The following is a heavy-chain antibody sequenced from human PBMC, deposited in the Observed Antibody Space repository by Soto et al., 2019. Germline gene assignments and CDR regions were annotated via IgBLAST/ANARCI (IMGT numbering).Heavy chain of an antibody. Sequence: QVQLVESGGGLVKPGGSLRLSCVASGFTFSDHYMTWIRQAPGQGLEWLSYISTSSSYTNYADFVNGRFTISGDNAMNSLYLQMNSLRAEDTAVYYCVRLRLTGYFDYWGQGTLVTVSS. J-gene: IGHJ4*02. CDR2: ISTSSSYT. V-gene: IGHV3-11*05. CDR3: VRLRLTGYFDY. CDR1: GFTFSDHY.